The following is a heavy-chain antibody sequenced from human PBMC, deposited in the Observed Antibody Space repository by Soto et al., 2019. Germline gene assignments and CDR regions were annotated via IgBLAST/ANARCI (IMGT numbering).Heavy chain of an antibody. CDR1: GGAISGSNYY. CDR3: ARPRWVGELLNYFDT. Sequence: QVQLQESGPGLVKPSQTLSLTCSVSGGAISGSNYYLNWIRQHPGRGLEWIGYIFSNGVTYYNPSLDSRVTISVDTSKNQFSLRLSSVTAADTAVYYCARPRWVGELLNYFDTWGQGTLVNVSS. V-gene: IGHV4-31*03. CDR2: IFSNGVT. J-gene: IGHJ5*02. D-gene: IGHD1-7*01.